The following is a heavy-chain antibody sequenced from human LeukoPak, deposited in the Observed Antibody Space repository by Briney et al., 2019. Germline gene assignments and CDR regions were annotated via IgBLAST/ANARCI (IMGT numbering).Heavy chain of an antibody. CDR3: ARVGGRGNYYYYCMDV. Sequence: ASVKVSCKASGSTFTDYYMHWVRQAPGQGLEWMGWINPNSGGTNFAQKFQGRVTMTRDTSISTAYMELSRLRSDDTAVYYCARVGGRGNYYYYCMDVWGKGTTVTISS. J-gene: IGHJ6*03. V-gene: IGHV1-2*02. D-gene: IGHD3-16*01. CDR1: GSTFTDYY. CDR2: INPNSGGT.